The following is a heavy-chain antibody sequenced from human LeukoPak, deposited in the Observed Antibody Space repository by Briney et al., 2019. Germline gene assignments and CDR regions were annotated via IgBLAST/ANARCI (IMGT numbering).Heavy chain of an antibody. J-gene: IGHJ4*02. CDR1: GFTFNNYA. D-gene: IGHD4-17*01. V-gene: IGHV3-23*01. CDR3: ARDYADYVGYFFFDY. Sequence: GGSLRLSCAASGFTFNNYAMSWVRQAPGKRLEWVSSISGGGETTYYADSAKGRFTISRDNSQNTLYLQMNSLRAEDTAVYYCARDYADYVGYFFFDYWGQGTLVTVSS. CDR2: ISGGGETT.